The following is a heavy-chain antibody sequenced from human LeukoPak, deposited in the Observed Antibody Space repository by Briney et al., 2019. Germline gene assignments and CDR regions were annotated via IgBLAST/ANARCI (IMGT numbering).Heavy chain of an antibody. CDR2: ISSNGGST. J-gene: IGHJ3*02. D-gene: IGHD3-3*01. Sequence: GGSLRLSCAASGFTFSSYAMHWVRQAPGKGLEYVSAISSNGGSTYYANSVKGRFTISRDNSKNTLYLQMGSLRAEDMAVYYCAREYYDFWSGSMGAFDIWGQGTMVTVPS. V-gene: IGHV3-64*01. CDR1: GFTFSSYA. CDR3: AREYYDFWSGSMGAFDI.